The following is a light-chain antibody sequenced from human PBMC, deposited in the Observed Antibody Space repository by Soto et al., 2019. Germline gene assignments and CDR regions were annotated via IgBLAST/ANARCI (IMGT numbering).Light chain of an antibody. CDR2: AAS. V-gene: IGKV3-15*01. CDR3: QQYNKWPPWT. CDR1: QTVNSN. J-gene: IGKJ1*01. Sequence: EIVLTQSPATLSVSPGERATLFCRASQTVNSNLAWYQQIPGQAPRLLIYAASTRATGIPARFSGSGSGTEFTLTISSLQSEDFAVYYCQQYNKWPPWTFGQGTRWIS.